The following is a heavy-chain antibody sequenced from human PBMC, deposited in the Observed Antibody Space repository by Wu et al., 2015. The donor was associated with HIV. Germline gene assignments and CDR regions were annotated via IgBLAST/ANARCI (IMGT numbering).Heavy chain of an antibody. J-gene: IGHJ4*02. Sequence: QVHLLQSGAEVKKSGSSVRVSCKASGATFSNYALSWVRQAPGQGLEWMGRLIPMYGAADYAQKFQGRVTITADVSTNTVYMVVNSLTSDDTAVYYCAGGGGRTAMDPFDFWGQGALVTVSS. V-gene: IGHV1-69*13. CDR1: GATFSNYA. CDR2: LIPMYGAA. CDR3: AGGGGRTAMDPFDF. D-gene: IGHD5-18*01.